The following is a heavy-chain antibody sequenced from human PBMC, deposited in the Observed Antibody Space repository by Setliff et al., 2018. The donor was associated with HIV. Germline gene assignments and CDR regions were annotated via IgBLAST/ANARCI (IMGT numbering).Heavy chain of an antibody. Sequence: PGGSLRLSCAAAGFIFDNAWMSWVRQAPGKGLEWVGRIKSKADGGTTEYAAPVKGRFTISRDDSQNMVYLQMNSLKTEDTAMYYCTPIHNYTDHCPDSWGQGTLVTVSS. D-gene: IGHD2-21*02. CDR2: IKSKADGGTT. J-gene: IGHJ5*01. CDR3: TPIHNYTDHCPDS. CDR1: GFIFDNAW. V-gene: IGHV3-15*01.